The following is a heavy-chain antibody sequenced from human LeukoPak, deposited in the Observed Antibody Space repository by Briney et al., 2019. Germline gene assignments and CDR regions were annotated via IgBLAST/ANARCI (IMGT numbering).Heavy chain of an antibody. J-gene: IGHJ6*02. D-gene: IGHD2-2*01. CDR1: GYTFTSYG. CDR2: ISAYNGNT. V-gene: IGHV1-18*01. CDR3: ARDVQLYCSSTSCYLYYYYGMDV. Sequence: ASVKVSCKASGYTFTSYGISWVRQAPGQGLEWMGWISAYNGNTNYAQKLQGRVTMTTDTSTSTAYMELRSLRSDDTAVYYCARDVQLYCSSTSCYLYYYYGMDVWGQGTTVTVSS.